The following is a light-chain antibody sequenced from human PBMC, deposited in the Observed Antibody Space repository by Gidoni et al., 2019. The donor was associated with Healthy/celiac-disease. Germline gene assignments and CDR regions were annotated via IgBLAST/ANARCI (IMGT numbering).Light chain of an antibody. CDR3: QQYGSSPSGT. J-gene: IGKJ5*01. V-gene: IGKV3-20*01. CDR1: QSVSSSY. CDR2: GAS. Sequence: DIVLTQSPGTLSLSPGERATLSCRASQSVSSSYLAWYQQKPGQAPRLLIYGASSRATGIPDRCSGSGSGTDFTLTISRLEPEDFAVYYCQQYGSSPSGTFGQGTRLEIK.